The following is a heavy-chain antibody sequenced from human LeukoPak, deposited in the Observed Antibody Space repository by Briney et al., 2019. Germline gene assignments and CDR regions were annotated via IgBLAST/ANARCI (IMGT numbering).Heavy chain of an antibody. D-gene: IGHD1-1*01. CDR3: VRGTRKGENWFDP. CDR1: GFTFSTYD. Sequence: GGSLRLSCAASGFTFSTYDMHWVRQGTGKGLEWVSSIGIGGDKYYPGSVKRRFTISRENAKNSLYLQMNSLTAGDTAVYYCVRGTRKGENWFDPWGHGSLVFVSS. V-gene: IGHV3-13*04. J-gene: IGHJ5*02. CDR2: IGIGGDK.